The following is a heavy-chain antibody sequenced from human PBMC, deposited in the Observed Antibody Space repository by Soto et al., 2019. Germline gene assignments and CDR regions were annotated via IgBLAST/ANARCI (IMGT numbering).Heavy chain of an antibody. V-gene: IGHV3-23*01. J-gene: IGHJ4*02. CDR3: AKDQGDDSNTMDL. CDR2: IRGSGDST. D-gene: IGHD1-1*01. CDR1: EFTFSRYA. Sequence: EVRLSESGGGLVQPGGSLRLSCAASEFTFSRYAMIWVRQAPGKGLEWVSTIRGSGDSTFYADSVKGRFTVSRDNSENTLYLQMNSLRYEDTAFYYCAKDQGDDSNTMDLWGKGTLVTVSS.